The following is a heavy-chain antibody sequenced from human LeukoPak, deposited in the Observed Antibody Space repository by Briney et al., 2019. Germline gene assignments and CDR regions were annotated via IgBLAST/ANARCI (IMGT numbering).Heavy chain of an antibody. J-gene: IGHJ4*02. Sequence: GGSLRLSCAASGFTFSSYGMHWVRQAPGKGLEWVAVIWYDGSNKYYADSVKGRFTISRDNSKNTLYLQMNSLRAEDTAVYYCAKFSLPMATGYYFDYWGQGTLVTVSS. V-gene: IGHV3-33*06. D-gene: IGHD5-24*01. CDR1: GFTFSSYG. CDR2: IWYDGSNK. CDR3: AKFSLPMATGYYFDY.